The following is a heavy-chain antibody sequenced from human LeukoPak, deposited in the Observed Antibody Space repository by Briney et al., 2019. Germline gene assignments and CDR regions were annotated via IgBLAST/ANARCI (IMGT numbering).Heavy chain of an antibody. J-gene: IGHJ5*02. V-gene: IGHV1-18*01. CDR2: ISAYNGNT. CDR1: GYTFTSYG. Sequence: ASVKVSCKASGYTFTSYGISWVRQAPGQGLGWMGWISAYNGNTNYAQKLQGRVTMTTDTSTSTAYMELRSLRSDDTAVYYCARDSYYDILTGYGSPYNWFDPWGQGTLVTVSP. CDR3: ARDSYYDILTGYGSPYNWFDP. D-gene: IGHD3-9*01.